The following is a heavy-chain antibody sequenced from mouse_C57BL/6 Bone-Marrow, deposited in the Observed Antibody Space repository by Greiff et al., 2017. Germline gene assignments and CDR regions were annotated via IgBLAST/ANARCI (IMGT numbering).Heavy chain of an antibody. CDR1: GYTFTSYW. CDR3: AKQLRPLYYAMDY. D-gene: IGHD3-2*02. V-gene: IGHV1-7*01. CDR2: INPSSGYT. Sequence: VKLVESGAELVKPGASVKLSCKASGYTFTSYWMHWVKQRPGQGLEWIGYINPSSGYTKYNQKFKDKATLTADKSSSTAYMQLSSLTYEDSAVYYCAKQLRPLYYAMDYWGQGTSVTVSS. J-gene: IGHJ4*01.